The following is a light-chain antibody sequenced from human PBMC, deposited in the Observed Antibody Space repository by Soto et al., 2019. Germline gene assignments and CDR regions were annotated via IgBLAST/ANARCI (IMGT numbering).Light chain of an antibody. J-gene: IGKJ1*01. Sequence: EIVLTQSPGTLSLSPGERATLSCSASQSVSSSYLAWYQQKPGQAPRLLIYDVSNRATGIPARFSGSGSGTDFTLTISSLEPEDFAVYYCQQYGSSPWTFGQGTKVDIK. CDR3: QQYGSSPWT. V-gene: IGKV3-20*01. CDR1: QSVSSSY. CDR2: DVS.